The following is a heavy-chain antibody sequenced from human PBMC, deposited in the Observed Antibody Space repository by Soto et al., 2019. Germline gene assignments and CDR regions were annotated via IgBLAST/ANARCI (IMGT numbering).Heavy chain of an antibody. Sequence: QPGGSLRLSCAASGFTFSSYWMSWVRQAPGKGLEWVANIKQDGSEKYYVDSVKGRFTISRDNAKNSLYLQMNSLRAEDTAVYYCVREFRGHWFDPWGQGTLVTVSS. CDR1: GFTFSSYW. CDR2: IKQDGSEK. CDR3: VREFRGHWFDP. V-gene: IGHV3-7*01. J-gene: IGHJ5*02.